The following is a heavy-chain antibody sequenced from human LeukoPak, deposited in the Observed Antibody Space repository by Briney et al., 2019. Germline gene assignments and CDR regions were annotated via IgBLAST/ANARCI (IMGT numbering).Heavy chain of an antibody. V-gene: IGHV6-1*01. J-gene: IGHJ2*01. D-gene: IGHD3-10*01. CDR3: ARARGYFDL. CDR2: TYYRSKWNN. CDR1: GDSVSSNSAA. Sequence: SQTLSLTCAISGDSVSSNSAAWSWIRQTPSRGLEWLGRTYYRSKWNNNYAISVKSRITINPDTSKNQFSLQLNSVTPEDTGVYYCARARGYFDLWGRGTLVTVSS.